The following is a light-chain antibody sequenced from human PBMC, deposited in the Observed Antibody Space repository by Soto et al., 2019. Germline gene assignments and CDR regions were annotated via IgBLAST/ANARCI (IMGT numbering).Light chain of an antibody. Sequence: QSALTQPASVSGSPGQSITISCTGTSSDVGGYNYVSWYQQHPGKAPNLMIYEVSNRPSGVSNRFSGSKSGNTASLTISGLQAEDEADYYCSSYTRNSTLVFGGGTKVTVL. CDR2: EVS. CDR3: SSYTRNSTLV. J-gene: IGLJ2*01. V-gene: IGLV2-14*01. CDR1: SSDVGGYNY.